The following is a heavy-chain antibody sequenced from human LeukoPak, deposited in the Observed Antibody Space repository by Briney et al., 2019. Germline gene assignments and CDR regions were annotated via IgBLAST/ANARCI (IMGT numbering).Heavy chain of an antibody. Sequence: ASVKVSCKASGYTFTSYYMHWVRQAPGQGLEWMGIINPSGGSTSYAQKFQGRVTMTRDMSTSTVYMELSSLRSEDTAVYYCAKTHSHFPPYFDYWGQGTLVTVSS. CDR1: GYTFTSYY. J-gene: IGHJ4*02. D-gene: IGHD4-11*01. CDR3: AKTHSHFPPYFDY. CDR2: INPSGGST. V-gene: IGHV1-46*01.